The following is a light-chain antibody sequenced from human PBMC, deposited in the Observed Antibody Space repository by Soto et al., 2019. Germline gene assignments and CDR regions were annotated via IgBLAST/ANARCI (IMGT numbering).Light chain of an antibody. CDR3: QQLNGSPWT. CDR1: PAIASF. CDR2: GAS. J-gene: IGKJ1*01. V-gene: IGKV1-9*01. Sequence: DIXMTQSPSSLSASVGDRVTITCQASPAIASFLAWYQQKPGTAPKLLIYGASTLQSGVPSRFSGSRSGTDYTLTIASLQPEDFATYYCQQLNGSPWTFGQGTKVDIK.